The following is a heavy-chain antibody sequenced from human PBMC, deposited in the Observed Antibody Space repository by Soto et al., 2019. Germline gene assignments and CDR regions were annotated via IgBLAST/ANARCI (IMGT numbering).Heavy chain of an antibody. V-gene: IGHV6-1*01. CDR2: TYYRSKWYN. J-gene: IGHJ6*02. Sequence: PSQTLSLTCAISGDSVSSNSAAWGWISQSASRGLEWLGRTYYRSKWYNDYAVSVKSRITINPDTSKNQFSLQLNSVTPEDTAVYYCARVPQRRLLYGMDVWGQGTTVTVSS. CDR3: ARVPQRRLLYGMDV. CDR1: GDSVSSNSAA.